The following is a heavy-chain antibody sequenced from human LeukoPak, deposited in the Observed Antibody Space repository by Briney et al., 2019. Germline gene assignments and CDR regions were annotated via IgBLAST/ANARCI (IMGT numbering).Heavy chain of an antibody. V-gene: IGHV3-23*01. CDR2: ISGRECST. CDR3: AKDLGGSNSGGSQL. CDR1: GLPHSSYA. Sequence: GGPLSLSCAVSGLPHSSYAMLWLRQAPGRGLAWVAAISGRECSTVYAHSVKGRFTISRDNSKNTLYLQMNSLRAEDTAAYYCAKDLGGSNSGGSQLGGQGTLVTVSS. D-gene: IGHD2-8*02. J-gene: IGHJ4*02.